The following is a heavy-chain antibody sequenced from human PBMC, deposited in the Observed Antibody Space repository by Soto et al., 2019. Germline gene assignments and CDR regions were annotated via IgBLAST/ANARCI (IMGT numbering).Heavy chain of an antibody. CDR3: ARVLAAAGIGYWFDP. V-gene: IGHV3-33*01. Sequence: SGGSLRLSCAASGFTFSSYGMHWVRQAPGKGLEWVAVIWYDGSNKYYADSVKGRFTISRDNSKNTLYLQMNCLIAEYTAVYYFARVLAAAGIGYWFDPWGQGTLVTVSS. J-gene: IGHJ5*02. D-gene: IGHD6-13*01. CDR2: IWYDGSNK. CDR1: GFTFSSYG.